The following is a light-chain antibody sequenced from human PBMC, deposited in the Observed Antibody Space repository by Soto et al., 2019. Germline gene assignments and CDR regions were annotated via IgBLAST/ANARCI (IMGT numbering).Light chain of an antibody. CDR2: EIS. CDR3: LQHFGYPRT. CDR1: QGISNY. V-gene: IGKV1-17*01. J-gene: IGKJ1*01. Sequence: DIQMTQSPSSLSASVGDRVTITCRASQGISNYFGWYQQKPGKAPKRLFYEISTLQSGVPSRFSGSGSWTEFPLTIHSLQPEDFANYYCLQHFGYPRTFGQGTKVELK.